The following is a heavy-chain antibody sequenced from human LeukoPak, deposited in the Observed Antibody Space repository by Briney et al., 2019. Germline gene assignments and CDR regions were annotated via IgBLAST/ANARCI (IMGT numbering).Heavy chain of an antibody. V-gene: IGHV1-69*06. CDR2: IIPIFGTA. CDR3: ARARAAAGTLFDY. Sequence: SVKVSCKASGGTFSSYAISWVRQAPGQGLEWMGGIIPIFGTANYAQKFQGRVTITADKSTSTAYMELSSQRSEDTAVYCCARARAAAGTLFDYWGQGTLVTVSS. J-gene: IGHJ4*02. D-gene: IGHD6-13*01. CDR1: GGTFSSYA.